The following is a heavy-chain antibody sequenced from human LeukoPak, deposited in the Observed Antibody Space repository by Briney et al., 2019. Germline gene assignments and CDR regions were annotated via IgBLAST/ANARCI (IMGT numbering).Heavy chain of an antibody. CDR2: IYYSGST. V-gene: IGHV4-39*01. J-gene: IGHJ4*02. D-gene: IGHD1-20*01. CDR1: GGSISSSSSY. Sequence: SETLSLTCTVSGGSISSSSSYWGWIRQPPGKGLEWVASIYYSGSTYYYPSLKSRVTISVDTSNNQFSLKLSSVTAADTAVYYCARHTYNLSHARTFDYWGQGTLVTVSS. CDR3: ARHTYNLSHARTFDY.